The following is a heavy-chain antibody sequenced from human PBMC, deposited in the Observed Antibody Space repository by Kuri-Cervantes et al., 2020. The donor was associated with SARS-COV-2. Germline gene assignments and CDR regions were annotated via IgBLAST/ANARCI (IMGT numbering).Heavy chain of an antibody. CDR3: ARDAVAAAGSEWFDP. CDR2: ISSSSSTI. V-gene: IGHV3-48*01. CDR1: GFTFSSYS. Sequence: GGSLRLSCAASGFTFSSYSMNWVRQAPGKGLEWVSYISSSSSTIYYADSVKGRFTTSRDNAKNSLYLQMNSLRAEDTAVYYCARDAVAAAGSEWFDPWGQGTRGTVSS. D-gene: IGHD6-13*01. J-gene: IGHJ5*02.